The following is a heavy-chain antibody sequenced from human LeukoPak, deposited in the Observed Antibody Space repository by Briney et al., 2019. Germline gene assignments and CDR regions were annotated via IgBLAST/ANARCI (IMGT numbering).Heavy chain of an antibody. D-gene: IGHD3-9*01. Sequence: ASVKVSCKASGYTFTSYGISWVRQAPGQGLEWMGWISAYNGNTNYAQKLQGRVTMTTDTSTSTAYMELRSLRSDDTAVYYCARSPRFDWLLSYYYYYMDVWGKGTTVTVSS. CDR2: ISAYNGNT. CDR3: ARSPRFDWLLSYYYYYMDV. J-gene: IGHJ6*03. V-gene: IGHV1-18*01. CDR1: GYTFTSYG.